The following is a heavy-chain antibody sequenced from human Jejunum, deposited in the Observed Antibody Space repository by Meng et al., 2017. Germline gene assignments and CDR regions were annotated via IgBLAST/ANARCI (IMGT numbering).Heavy chain of an antibody. CDR1: GFTFNNYA. V-gene: IGHV3-23*04. Sequence: EVPLGEFGGGLVQPGGSLRLSCAASGFTFNNYAMTWVRQAPGKGLEWVSGFSGIGGNTFYADSVKGRFTISRDNSKKMLYLQMNSLRPEYTAVYYCAKSSSSSYNGDFDYWGQGALVTVSS. CDR2: FSGIGGNT. D-gene: IGHD6-13*01. CDR3: AKSSSSSYNGDFDY. J-gene: IGHJ4*02.